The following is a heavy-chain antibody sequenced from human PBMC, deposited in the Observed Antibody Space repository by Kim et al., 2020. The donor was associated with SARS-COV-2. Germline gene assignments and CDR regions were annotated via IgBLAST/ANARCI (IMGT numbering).Heavy chain of an antibody. CDR1: GFTFSSYA. D-gene: IGHD3-3*01. CDR3: AKDHEERFLEWLLLVYGMDV. Sequence: GGSLRLSCAASGFTFSSYAMSWVRQAPGKGLEWVSAISGSGGSTYYADSVKGRFTISRDNSKNTLYLQMNSLRAEDTAVYYCAKDHEERFLEWLLLVYGMDVWGQGTTVTVSS. CDR2: ISGSGGST. V-gene: IGHV3-23*01. J-gene: IGHJ6*02.